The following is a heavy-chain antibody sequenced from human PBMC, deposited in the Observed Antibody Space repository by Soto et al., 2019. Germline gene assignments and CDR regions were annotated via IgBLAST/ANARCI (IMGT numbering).Heavy chain of an antibody. Sequence: GGYLRLSCAASGFTFSSYAMSWVRQAPGKGLERVSTISWNGDTMVYADSVRGRFTISRDNSRNSVYLQMTSLRREDTAIYYCAKDSGRYDFYALAVWCQGTSVTVSS. CDR1: GFTFSSYA. V-gene: IGHV3-23*01. CDR2: ISWNGDTM. CDR3: AKDSGRYDFYALAV. D-gene: IGHD3-3*01. J-gene: IGHJ6*02.